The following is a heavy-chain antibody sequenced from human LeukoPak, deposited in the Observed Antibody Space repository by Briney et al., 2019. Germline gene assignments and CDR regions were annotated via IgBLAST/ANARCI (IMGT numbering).Heavy chain of an antibody. CDR2: IYYSGST. Sequence: SETLSLTCTVSGGSISSGGYYWSWIRQHPGKGLEWIGYIYYSGSTYYNPSLKSRVTISVDTSKNQFSLKLSSVTAADTAVYYCARANTSWDHVSDYWGQGTLVTVSS. CDR1: GGSISSGGYY. D-gene: IGHD2-2*01. J-gene: IGHJ4*02. CDR3: ARANTSWDHVSDY. V-gene: IGHV4-31*03.